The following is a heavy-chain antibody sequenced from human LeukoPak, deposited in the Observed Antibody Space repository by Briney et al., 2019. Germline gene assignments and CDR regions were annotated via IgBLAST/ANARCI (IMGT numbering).Heavy chain of an antibody. V-gene: IGHV3-30*04. J-gene: IGHJ6*04. D-gene: IGHD3-10*02. CDR1: GFTFSIYA. CDR3: AELGITMIGGV. Sequence: GGSLRLSCAASGFTFSIYAMHWVRQAPGKGLEGVAVISNDGSDKYYADSVKGRFTISRDNSKSTLYLQMNSLRAEDTAVYYCAELGITMIGGVWGKGTTVTISS. CDR2: ISNDGSDK.